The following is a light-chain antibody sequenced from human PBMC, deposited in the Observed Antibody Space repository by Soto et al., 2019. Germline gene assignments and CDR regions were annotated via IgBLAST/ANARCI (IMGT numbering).Light chain of an antibody. Sequence: EIVMTQSPATLSVSPGERATLSCRASQNVGTKLAWYQQKPGQAPRLLIYGASTRATGFPARFSGSGSETEFTLTISSLQSEDVAVYYCQQYDTWPPITFGGGTKVDIK. V-gene: IGKV3-15*01. J-gene: IGKJ4*01. CDR1: QNVGTK. CDR2: GAS. CDR3: QQYDTWPPIT.